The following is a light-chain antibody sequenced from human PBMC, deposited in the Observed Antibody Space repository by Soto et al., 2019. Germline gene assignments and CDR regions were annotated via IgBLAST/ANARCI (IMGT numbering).Light chain of an antibody. CDR2: GNS. CDR1: RFNIGAGYD. Sequence: QSVLTQPPSVSGAPGQRVTISCTGSRFNIGAGYDVHWYQQLPGTAPKLLIYGNSNRPSGVPDRFSGSKSGTSASLAITGLQAEYEADYYCQSYDSSLSGFWVFGGGTKVTVL. CDR3: QSYDSSLSGFWV. J-gene: IGLJ3*02. V-gene: IGLV1-40*01.